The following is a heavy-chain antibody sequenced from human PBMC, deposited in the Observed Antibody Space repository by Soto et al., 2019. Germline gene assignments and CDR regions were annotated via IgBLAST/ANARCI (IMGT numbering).Heavy chain of an antibody. CDR2: INHSGST. J-gene: IGHJ4*02. D-gene: IGHD1-26*01. CDR3: ARGVHGRLAY. Sequence: SETLSLTCAVYGGSFSGYYWSWIRQPPGKGLEWIGEINHSGSTNYNPSLKSRVTISVDTSKNQFSLKPSSVTAADTAVYYCARGVHGRLAYWGQGPMVSVSS. V-gene: IGHV4-34*01. CDR1: GGSFSGYY.